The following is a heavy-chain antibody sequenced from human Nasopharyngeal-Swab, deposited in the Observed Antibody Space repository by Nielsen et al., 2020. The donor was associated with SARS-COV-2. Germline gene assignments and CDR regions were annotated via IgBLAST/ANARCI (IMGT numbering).Heavy chain of an antibody. Sequence: GESLKISCAASGFTFSSYAMSWVRQAPGKGLEWVSAISGSGGSTYYADSVKGRFTISRDNSKNTLYLQMNSLRAEDTAVYYCTRPLYGDIGDDYWGQGTLVTVSS. CDR1: GFTFSSYA. D-gene: IGHD4-17*01. CDR3: TRPLYGDIGDDY. V-gene: IGHV3-23*01. J-gene: IGHJ4*02. CDR2: ISGSGGST.